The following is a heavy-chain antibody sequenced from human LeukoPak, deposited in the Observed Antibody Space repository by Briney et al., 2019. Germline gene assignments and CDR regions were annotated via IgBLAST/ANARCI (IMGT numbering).Heavy chain of an antibody. V-gene: IGHV5-51*01. CDR1: GYSFTRYW. CDR2: IYPGDSDT. CDR3: ARLFRNYYDSSGRGRLDY. Sequence: GESLKISCKGSGYSFTRYWIGWVRQTPGKGLEWMGLIYPGDSDTRYSPSFQGQVTISADKSISTAYLQWTSLKASDTAMYYCARLFRNYYDSSGRGRLDYWGQGTLVTVSS. J-gene: IGHJ4*02. D-gene: IGHD3-22*01.